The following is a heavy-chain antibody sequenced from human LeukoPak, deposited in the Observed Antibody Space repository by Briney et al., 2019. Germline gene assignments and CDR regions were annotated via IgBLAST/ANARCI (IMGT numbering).Heavy chain of an antibody. J-gene: IGHJ6*03. D-gene: IGHD6-13*01. CDR2: FDPERGEA. V-gene: IGHV1-24*01. Sequence: GASVKVSCKLSGNTLIQLSMHWVRQAPGKGLEWMGGFDPERGEAVYAQKFQGRLTMTEDRSTDTGYIQLSRLTSEDTAVYFCATVFQQRGYYYMDVWGKGTTVIVSS. CDR3: ATVFQQRGYYYMDV. CDR1: GNTLIQLS.